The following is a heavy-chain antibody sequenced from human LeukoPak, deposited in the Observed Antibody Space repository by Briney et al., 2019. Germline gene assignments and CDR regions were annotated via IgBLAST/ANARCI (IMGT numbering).Heavy chain of an antibody. CDR1: GFTFSSYS. D-gene: IGHD6-13*01. CDR2: ISSSSSYI. V-gene: IGHV3-21*01. Sequence: GGSLRLSCAASGFTFSSYSMNWVRQAPGKGLEWVSSISSSSSYIYYADSVKGRFTISRDNAKNSLYLQMNSLRAEDTAVYYCARASEQQLVYYYYYMGVWGKGTTVTVSS. J-gene: IGHJ6*03. CDR3: ARASEQQLVYYYYYMGV.